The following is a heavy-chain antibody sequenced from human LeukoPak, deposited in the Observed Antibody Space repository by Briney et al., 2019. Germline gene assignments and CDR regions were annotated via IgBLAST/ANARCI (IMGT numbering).Heavy chain of an antibody. Sequence: GGSLRLSCAASGFTFSSYSMNWVRQAPGKGLEWVSSISSSSSYIYYADSVKGRLTISRDNAKNSLYLQMNSLRAEDTAVYYCARGRLVVRGVSWFDYWGQGTLVTVSS. J-gene: IGHJ4*02. V-gene: IGHV3-21*01. CDR1: GFTFSSYS. D-gene: IGHD3-10*01. CDR3: ARGRLVVRGVSWFDY. CDR2: ISSSSSYI.